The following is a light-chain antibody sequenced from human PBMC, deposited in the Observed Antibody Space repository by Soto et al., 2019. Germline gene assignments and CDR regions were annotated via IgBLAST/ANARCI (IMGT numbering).Light chain of an antibody. J-gene: IGLJ1*01. V-gene: IGLV1-40*01. CDR3: PSYDSSLSGYV. Sequence: QSVLTQPPSVSGAPGQRVTISCTGSSSNIGAGYDVHWYQQLPGTAPKLLIYGNGNRPSGVPDRFSGSKSGTSASLAITGLQAEDEADYFCPSYDSSLSGYVFGTGTKVTVL. CDR1: SSNIGAGYD. CDR2: GNG.